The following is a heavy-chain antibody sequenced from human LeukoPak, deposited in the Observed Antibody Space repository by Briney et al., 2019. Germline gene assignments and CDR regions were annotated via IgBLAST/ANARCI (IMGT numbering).Heavy chain of an antibody. CDR3: ANRQYQLEY. CDR1: GFTFSSYE. D-gene: IGHD2-2*01. Sequence: GGSLRLSCAASGFTFSSYEMNWVRQAPGKGLEWVSYISSSGSTIYYADSVKGRFTITRDNAKISLYLQMNSLRAEDTAVYYCANRQYQLEYWGQGTLVTVSS. J-gene: IGHJ1*01. CDR2: ISSSGSTI. V-gene: IGHV3-48*03.